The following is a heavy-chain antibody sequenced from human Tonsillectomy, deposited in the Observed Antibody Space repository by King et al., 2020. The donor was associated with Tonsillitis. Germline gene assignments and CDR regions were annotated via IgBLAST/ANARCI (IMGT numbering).Heavy chain of an antibody. D-gene: IGHD4-17*01. V-gene: IGHV3-11*06. CDR3: ARDGARDLGDYFDY. J-gene: IGHJ4*02. CDR2: ISSSNSYT. Sequence: VQLVESGGGLVKPGGSLRLSCAASGFTFSDYYMSWIRQAPGKGLEGVSYISSSNSYTNYADSVKGRFTISRDNAKNSLYLQMNSLRAEDTAVYYCARDGARDLGDYFDYWGQGTLVTVSS. CDR1: GFTFSDYY.